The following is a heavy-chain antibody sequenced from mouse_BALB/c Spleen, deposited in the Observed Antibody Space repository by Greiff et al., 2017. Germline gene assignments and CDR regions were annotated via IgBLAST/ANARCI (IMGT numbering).Heavy chain of an antibody. CDR2: ISSGGGST. CDR1: GFAFSSYD. CDR3: ARGVLYDGYYDAMDY. J-gene: IGHJ4*01. V-gene: IGHV5-12-1*01. Sequence: EVMLVESGGGLVKPGGSLKLSCAASGFAFSSYDMSWVRQTPEKRLEWVAYISSGGGSTYYPDTVKGRFTISRDNAKNTLYLQMSSLKSEDTAMYYCARGVLYDGYYDAMDYWGQGTSVTVSS. D-gene: IGHD2-3*01.